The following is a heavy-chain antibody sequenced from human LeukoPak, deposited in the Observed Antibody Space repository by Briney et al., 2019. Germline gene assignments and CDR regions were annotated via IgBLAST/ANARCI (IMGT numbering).Heavy chain of an antibody. CDR3: ARDRYGSGSYYND. V-gene: IGHV1-18*01. J-gene: IGHJ4*02. CDR2: ISAYNGNT. Sequence: GASVXXXCXXXXYXFTSXXXXXVXXXXXXXXXXXGWISAYNGNTNYAQKLQGRVTMTTDTSTSTAYMELRSLRSDDTAVYYCARDRYGSGSYYNDWGQGTLVTVSS. CDR1: XYXFTSXX. D-gene: IGHD3-10*01.